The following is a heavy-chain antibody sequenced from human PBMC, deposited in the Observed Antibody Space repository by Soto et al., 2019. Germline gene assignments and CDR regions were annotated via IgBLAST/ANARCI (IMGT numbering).Heavy chain of an antibody. V-gene: IGHV3-30*17. CDR1: GFTFCSCA. J-gene: IGHJ4*02. Sequence: QVQLVESGGRVDQPVRSLSLSCLAPGFTFCSCATHWLRQVPEEGLEWLAVVTPDGSLYPYGDSVKGRFSISRDNSRKTLYLQMISLRPEDTAVYYCVKDRSDTWSFDYWGQGTLVTVSS. CDR2: VTPDGSLY. D-gene: IGHD2-8*02. CDR3: VKDRSDTWSFDY.